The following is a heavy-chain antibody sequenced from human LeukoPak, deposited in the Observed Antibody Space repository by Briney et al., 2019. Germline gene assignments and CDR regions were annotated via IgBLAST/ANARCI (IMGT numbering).Heavy chain of an antibody. CDR1: GYTLTELS. V-gene: IGHV1-24*01. J-gene: IGHJ6*02. Sequence: ASVKVSCKVSGYTLTELSMHWVRQAPGKGLEWMGGFDPEDGETIYAQKFQGRVTMTEDTSTDAAYMELSSLRSEDTAVYYCATVGGWGATQNLLRFPDYYGMDVWGRGTTVTVSS. D-gene: IGHD1-26*01. CDR2: FDPEDGET. CDR3: ATVGGWGATQNLLRFPDYYGMDV.